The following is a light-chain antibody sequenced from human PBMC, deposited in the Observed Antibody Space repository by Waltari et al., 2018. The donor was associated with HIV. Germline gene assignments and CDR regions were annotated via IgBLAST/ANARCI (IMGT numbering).Light chain of an antibody. CDR3: SSFAPTNKFYVL. CDR1: SRDIGGYNY. CDR2: EVT. J-gene: IGLJ2*01. Sequence: QSTLTQPPSASGSPGQSVTISCTGPSRDIGGYNYVSWYQQHPGKAPKLIMTEVTKRPSGVPDRFSGSKSGNTASLTVSGLQADDEALYYCSSFAPTNKFYVLFGGGTTLTVL. V-gene: IGLV2-8*01.